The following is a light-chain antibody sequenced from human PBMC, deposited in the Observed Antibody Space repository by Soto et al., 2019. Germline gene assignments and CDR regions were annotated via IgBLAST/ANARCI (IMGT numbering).Light chain of an antibody. V-gene: IGKV3-20*01. J-gene: IGKJ1*01. Sequence: EIVLTQSPVTLSLSPGERATLSCRPSQSVISSYLAWYQQKPGQAPRLLIYGASSRATGIPDRFSGSGSGTDFTLTISRLEPEDFAVYYCQQYGSSRTFGQGTKV. CDR2: GAS. CDR3: QQYGSSRT. CDR1: QSVISSY.